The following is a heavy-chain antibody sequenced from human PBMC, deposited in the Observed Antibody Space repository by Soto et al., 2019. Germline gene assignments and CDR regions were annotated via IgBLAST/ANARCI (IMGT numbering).Heavy chain of an antibody. V-gene: IGHV3-21*01. Sequence: PGGSLSLSCAASGFTFLSFTINLVRHAPVKGLEWVSTISSNSAYIYYTDALRGRFTISRDNAKNSLHLQMNSLRAEDTAVYYCTRDASRDSSARGWFDPWGPGTLVTVSS. CDR1: GFTFLSFT. D-gene: IGHD6-13*01. CDR3: TRDASRDSSARGWFDP. CDR2: ISSNSAYI. J-gene: IGHJ5*02.